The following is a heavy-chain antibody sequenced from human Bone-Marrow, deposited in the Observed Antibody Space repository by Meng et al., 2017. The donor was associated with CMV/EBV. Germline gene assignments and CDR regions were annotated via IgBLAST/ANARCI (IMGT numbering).Heavy chain of an antibody. D-gene: IGHD1-26*01. CDR1: GFTFDDYA. V-gene: IGHV3-9*01. J-gene: IGHJ4*02. CDR3: ASGSQGSIFDY. Sequence: SLKISCAASGFTFDDYAMHWVRQAPGKGLEWVSGISWNSGSIGYADSVKGRFTISRDNAKNSLYLQMNSLRAEDTAVYYCASGSQGSIFDYWGQGTLVTVSS. CDR2: ISWNSGSI.